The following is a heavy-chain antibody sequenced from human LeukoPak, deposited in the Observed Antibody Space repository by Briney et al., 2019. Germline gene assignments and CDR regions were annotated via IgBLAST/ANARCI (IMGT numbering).Heavy chain of an antibody. J-gene: IGHJ4*02. Sequence: PGGSLRLSCEASGFSFSTYWMSWVRQAPGKGLEWVGNINQDGSEKQYVDSMRGRFTISRDNAKNSLYLQMNSLRAEDTAVYFCARVVGGNKEESYFDYWGQGTLVTVSS. CDR3: ARVVGGNKEESYFDY. CDR2: INQDGSEK. D-gene: IGHD1-26*01. V-gene: IGHV3-7*01. CDR1: GFSFSTYW.